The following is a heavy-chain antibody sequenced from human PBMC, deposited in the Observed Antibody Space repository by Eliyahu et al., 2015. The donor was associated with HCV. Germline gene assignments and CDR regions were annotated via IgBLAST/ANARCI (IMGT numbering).Heavy chain of an antibody. Sequence: GKGLEWVXTISSSDGSTYYADSVKGRFTISRDNSKNTLYLQMNSLRAEDTAIYYCAKAFGGFYDMGYWGQGTLVTVSS. J-gene: IGHJ4*02. D-gene: IGHD3-16*01. CDR3: AKAFGGFYDMGY. CDR2: ISSSDGST. V-gene: IGHV3-23*01.